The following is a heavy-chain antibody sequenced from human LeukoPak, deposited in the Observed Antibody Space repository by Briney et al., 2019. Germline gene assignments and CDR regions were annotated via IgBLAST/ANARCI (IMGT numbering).Heavy chain of an antibody. D-gene: IGHD4-23*01. J-gene: IGHJ4*02. CDR3: ARGDYGGNSGLLDY. V-gene: IGHV4-31*03. CDR2: IYYSGST. CDR1: GGSISSGGYY. Sequence: SETLSLTCTVSGGSISSGGYYWSWLRQHPGTGLEWIGYIYYSGSTYYNPSLKSRVTISVDTSKDQFSLKLSSVTAADTAVYYCARGDYGGNSGLLDYWGQGTLVTVSS.